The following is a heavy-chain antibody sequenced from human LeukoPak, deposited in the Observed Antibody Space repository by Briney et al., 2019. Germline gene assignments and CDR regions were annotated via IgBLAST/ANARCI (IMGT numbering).Heavy chain of an antibody. D-gene: IGHD4-11*01. Sequence: GRSLRLSCAASGFTFSSYGMHWVRQAPGKGLEWVAVISYDGSNKYYADSVKGRFTISRDNSKNTLYLQMNSLRAEDTAVYYCAKDLVTTVTSILDYWGQGTLVTVSS. V-gene: IGHV3-30*18. J-gene: IGHJ4*02. CDR1: GFTFSSYG. CDR2: ISYDGSNK. CDR3: AKDLVTTVTSILDY.